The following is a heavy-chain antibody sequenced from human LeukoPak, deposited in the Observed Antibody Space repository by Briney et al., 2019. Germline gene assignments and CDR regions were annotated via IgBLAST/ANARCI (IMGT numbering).Heavy chain of an antibody. CDR3: AKDYFYGSGSFGDWFDP. J-gene: IGHJ5*02. Sequence: PGGSLRLSCAASGFTFSSYATSWVRQAPGKGLEWVSAISGSGGSTYYADSVKGRFTISRDNSKNTLYLQMNSLRAEDTAVYYCAKDYFYGSGSFGDWFDPWGQGTLVTVSS. CDR1: GFTFSSYA. V-gene: IGHV3-23*01. D-gene: IGHD3-10*01. CDR2: ISGSGGST.